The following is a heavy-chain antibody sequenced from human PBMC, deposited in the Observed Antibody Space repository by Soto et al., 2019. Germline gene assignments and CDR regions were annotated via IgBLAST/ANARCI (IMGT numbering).Heavy chain of an antibody. CDR1: DGSISTYD. V-gene: IGHV3-23*01. CDR2: ISGSGGSA. CDR3: AKDPYSGVLVPVAIGFDP. D-gene: IGHD2-2*01. J-gene: IGHJ5*02. Sequence: ETLSLTCVVSDGSISTYDWWTWVRQGPGKGLEWVSAISGSGGSAYYADSVKGRFTISRDNSKNTLYLQMNSLRADDSGVYYCAKDPYSGVLVPVAIGFDPWGPGTLVTVSS.